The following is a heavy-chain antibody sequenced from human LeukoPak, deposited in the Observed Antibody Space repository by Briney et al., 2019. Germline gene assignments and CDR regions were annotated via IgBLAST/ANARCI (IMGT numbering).Heavy chain of an antibody. CDR3: ARRGGGIFGVVVQVDAFDI. Sequence: SETLSLTCTVSGGSISSSSYYWGWIRQPPGKGLEWIGSIYYSGSTYYNPSLKSRVTISVDTSKNQFSLKLSSVTAADTAVYYCARRGGGIFGVVVQVDAFDIWGQGTMVTVSS. CDR2: IYYSGST. V-gene: IGHV4-39*01. D-gene: IGHD3-3*01. J-gene: IGHJ3*02. CDR1: GGSISSSSYY.